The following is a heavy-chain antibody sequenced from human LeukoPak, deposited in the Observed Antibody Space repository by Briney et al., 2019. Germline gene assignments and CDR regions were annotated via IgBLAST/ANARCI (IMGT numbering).Heavy chain of an antibody. D-gene: IGHD3/OR15-3a*01. Sequence: SETLSLTCAVYGGSFSGYYWSWIRQPPGKGLEWIGEINHSGSTNYNPSLKSRVTISVDTSKNQFSLKLSSVTAADTAIYYCARDSGLGLFGVWGQGTVVTVPS. CDR1: GGSFSGYY. V-gene: IGHV4-34*01. J-gene: IGHJ3*01. CDR3: ARDSGLGLFGV. CDR2: INHSGST.